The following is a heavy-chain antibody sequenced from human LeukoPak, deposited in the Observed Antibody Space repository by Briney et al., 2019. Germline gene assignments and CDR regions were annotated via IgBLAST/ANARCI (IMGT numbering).Heavy chain of an antibody. CDR2: IYWNGDK. V-gene: IGHV2-5*01. D-gene: IGHD3-22*01. CDR1: GFSLSTSGVG. Sequence: SGPTLVNPTQTLTLTCTFSGFSLSTSGVGVGWIRQPPGKALEWLALIYWNGDKRYSPSLKSRLTITKDTSKNQVVLTMTNMDPVDTATYYCAHRRGWNYYDSSGYTDWGQGTLVTVSS. CDR3: AHRRGWNYYDSSGYTD. J-gene: IGHJ4*02.